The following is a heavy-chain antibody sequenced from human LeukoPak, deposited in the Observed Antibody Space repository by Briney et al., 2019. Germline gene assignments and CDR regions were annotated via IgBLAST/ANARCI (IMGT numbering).Heavy chain of an antibody. V-gene: IGHV3-23*01. J-gene: IGHJ4*02. D-gene: IGHD5-18*01. CDR2: ITASGGST. CDR3: AKHLSAKASFDY. CDR1: RYSLCVDT. Sequence: GGSLRLSCAHRRYSLCVDTITSGSQAPGKGLEWVSSITASGGSTYYADSVKGRFTISIYLAKNTLHLQMTSVNSDDTAVYYCAKHLSAKASFDYWGQGTLVTVSS.